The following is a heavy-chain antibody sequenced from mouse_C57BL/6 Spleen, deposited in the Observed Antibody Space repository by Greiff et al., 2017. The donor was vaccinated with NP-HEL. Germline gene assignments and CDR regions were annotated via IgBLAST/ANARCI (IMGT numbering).Heavy chain of an antibody. CDR3: TRNLYYYGSSSYAMDY. J-gene: IGHJ4*01. V-gene: IGHV1-15*01. CDR2: IDPETGGT. Sequence: LQESGAELVRPGASVTLSCKASGYTFTDYEMHWVKQTPVHGLEWIGAIDPETGGTAYNQKFKGKAILTADKSSSTAYMELRSLTSEDSAVYYCTRNLYYYGSSSYAMDYWGQGTSVTVSS. D-gene: IGHD1-1*01. CDR1: GYTFTDYE.